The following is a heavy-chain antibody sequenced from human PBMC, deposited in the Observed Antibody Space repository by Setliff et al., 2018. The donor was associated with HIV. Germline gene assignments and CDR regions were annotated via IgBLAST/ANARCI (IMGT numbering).Heavy chain of an antibody. J-gene: IGHJ6*03. CDR3: TRDPQNFGLNDNNYYYFMDV. Sequence: GGSLRLSCAASGFNFIRAWMTWVRQAPGKGLECVGRIKDISERGTADYAAHVKDRFIISRDDSTNMVYLQMNSLKTEDTAVYYCTRDPQNFGLNDNNYYYFMDVWGKGTTVTVSS. V-gene: IGHV3-15*01. D-gene: IGHD1-1*01. CDR1: GFNFIRAW. CDR2: IKDISERGTA.